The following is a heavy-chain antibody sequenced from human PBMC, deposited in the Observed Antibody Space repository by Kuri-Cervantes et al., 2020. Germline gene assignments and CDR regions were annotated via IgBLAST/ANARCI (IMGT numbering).Heavy chain of an antibody. D-gene: IGHD4-23*01. CDR3: ARYGGPSGYYYHYYGMDV. CDR1: GFTFDDYT. Sequence: SLKISCAASGFTFDDYTMHWVRQAPGKGLEWVSGISWNSGSIGYADSVKGRFTISRDNAKNSLYLQMNSLRAEDTALYYCARYGGPSGYYYHYYGMDVWGQGTTVTVSS. CDR2: ISWNSGSI. V-gene: IGHV3-9*01. J-gene: IGHJ6*02.